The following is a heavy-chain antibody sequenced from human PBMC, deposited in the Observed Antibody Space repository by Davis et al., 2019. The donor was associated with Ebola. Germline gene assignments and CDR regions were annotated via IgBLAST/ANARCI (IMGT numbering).Heavy chain of an antibody. J-gene: IGHJ4*02. V-gene: IGHV3-7*03. CDR2: VKQDGSEK. CDR1: GFTCSNYW. CDR3: ARDPRDRGIAGDY. Sequence: GESLKISCATSGFTCSNYWMSWVRQAPGKGLEWVATVKQDGSEKYYVDSVKGRFTISRDNAKNSLYLQMNSLRAEDTAVYFCARDPRDRGIAGDYWGLGTLVTVSS. D-gene: IGHD3-10*01.